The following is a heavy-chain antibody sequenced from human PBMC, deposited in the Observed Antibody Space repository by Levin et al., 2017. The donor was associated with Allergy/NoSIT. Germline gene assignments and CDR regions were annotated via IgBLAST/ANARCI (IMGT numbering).Heavy chain of an antibody. CDR3: ASPSGVYSSSWSDAFDI. J-gene: IGHJ3*02. D-gene: IGHD6-13*01. V-gene: IGHV3-53*01. CDR1: GFTVSSHY. Sequence: GESLKISCAASGFTVSSHYMSWVRQAPGKGLEWVSVIYSGGSTYYADSVKGRFTISRDNSKNTLYLQMNSLRAEDTAVYYCASPSGVYSSSWSDAFDIWGQGTMVTVSS. CDR2: IYSGGST.